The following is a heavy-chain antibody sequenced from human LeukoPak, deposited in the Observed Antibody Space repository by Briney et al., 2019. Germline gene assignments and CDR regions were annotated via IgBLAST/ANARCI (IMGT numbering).Heavy chain of an antibody. Sequence: GESLKISCQCSGYSFTSYWIGWVRHVPGKGLEYMGIIYPGDSDTRHSLSFPGEVTISADKSISTAYLQWIGLKAPRTPPYYYATLIGYGAFFDYWGQGTLVTVSS. CDR3: ATLIGYGAFFDY. CDR1: GYSFTSYW. CDR2: IYPGDSDT. J-gene: IGHJ4*02. D-gene: IGHD4/OR15-4a*01. V-gene: IGHV5-51*01.